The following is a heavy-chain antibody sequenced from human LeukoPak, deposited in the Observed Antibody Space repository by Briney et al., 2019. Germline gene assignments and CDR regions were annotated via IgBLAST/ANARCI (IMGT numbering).Heavy chain of an antibody. J-gene: IGHJ4*02. CDR2: INSDGSST. D-gene: IGHD5-18*01. Sequence: GGSLRLSCAASGFTVSSNYMSWVRQAPGKGLVWVSRINSDGSSTSYADSVKGRFTISRDNAKNTLYLQMNSLRAEDTAVYYCARGNREDTAMPNWGQGTLVTVSS. CDR1: GFTVSSNY. CDR3: ARGNREDTAMPN. V-gene: IGHV3-74*01.